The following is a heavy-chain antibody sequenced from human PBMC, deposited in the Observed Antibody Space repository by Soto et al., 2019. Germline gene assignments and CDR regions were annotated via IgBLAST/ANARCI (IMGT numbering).Heavy chain of an antibody. Sequence: PGGSLRLSCAASGFTFSGHDMHWVRQTTGEGLEWVSGAGTVGDTYYSGSVKGRFTIFRDNARNSVYLQMNSLTVGDTAVYYCARRFCRGGTGPGIGFDYFGQGILVTVSS. D-gene: IGHD2-8*02. CDR1: GFTFSGHD. CDR2: AGTVGDT. CDR3: ARRFCRGGTGPGIGFDY. V-gene: IGHV3-13*01. J-gene: IGHJ4*02.